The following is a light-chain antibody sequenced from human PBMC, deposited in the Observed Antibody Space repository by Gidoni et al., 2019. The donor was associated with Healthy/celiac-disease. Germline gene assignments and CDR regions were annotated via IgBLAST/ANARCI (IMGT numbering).Light chain of an antibody. CDR2: AAS. J-gene: IGKJ4*01. CDR1: QSISSY. CDR3: QQSYSTPLT. Sequence: DIQMTQSPSSLSASVGDRVTITCRASQSISSYLHWHQQKPGKAPKLLIYAASSLQSGVPSRFSGSGSGTDFTLTISSLQPEDFATYYCQQSYSTPLTFGGGTKVEIK. V-gene: IGKV1-39*01.